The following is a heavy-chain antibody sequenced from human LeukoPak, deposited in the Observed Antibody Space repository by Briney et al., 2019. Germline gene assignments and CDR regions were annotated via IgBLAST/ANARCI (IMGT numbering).Heavy chain of an antibody. D-gene: IGHD3-22*01. J-gene: IGHJ4*02. V-gene: IGHV1-69*13. Sequence: GASVKVSCKASGGTFSSYAFSWVRQAPGQGLEWMGGIIPIVGTTNYAQMFQGRVTITADESTSTAYMELSSLRSEDTAVYYCARGGYYYDSSGYSHLPGYWGQGTLVTVSA. CDR1: GGTFSSYA. CDR3: ARGGYYYDSSGYSHLPGY. CDR2: IIPIVGTT.